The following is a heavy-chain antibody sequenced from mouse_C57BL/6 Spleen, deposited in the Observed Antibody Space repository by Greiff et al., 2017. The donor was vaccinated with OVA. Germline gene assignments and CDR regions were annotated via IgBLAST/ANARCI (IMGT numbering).Heavy chain of an antibody. CDR2: ILPGSGSN. V-gene: IGHV1-9*01. D-gene: IGHD3-2*02. J-gene: IGHJ4*01. CDR1: GYTFTGYW. Sequence: VQLQQSGAELMKPGASVKLSCKATGYTFTGYWIEWVKQRPGHGLEWIGEILPGSGSNNYNEKFKGKATFTADTSSNTAYMQLSILTAEVSAIYCGARRSGYPSYAMDYWGQGTSVTVSS. CDR3: ARRSGYPSYAMDY.